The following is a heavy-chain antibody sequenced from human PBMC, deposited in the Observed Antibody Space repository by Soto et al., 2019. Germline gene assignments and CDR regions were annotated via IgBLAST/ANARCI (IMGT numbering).Heavy chain of an antibody. J-gene: IGHJ6*02. D-gene: IGHD1-26*01. CDR2: ISSSSSTI. Sequence: VGSLRLSCAASGFTFSSYSMNWVRQAPGRGLEWVSYISSSSSTIYYADSVKGRFTISRDNAKNSLYLQMNSLRDEDTAVYYCARDSFGSYYYYYGMDVWGQGTTVTVSS. CDR1: GFTFSSYS. V-gene: IGHV3-48*02. CDR3: ARDSFGSYYYYYGMDV.